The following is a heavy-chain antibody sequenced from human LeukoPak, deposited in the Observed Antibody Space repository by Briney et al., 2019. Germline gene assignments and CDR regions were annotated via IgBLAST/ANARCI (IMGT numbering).Heavy chain of an antibody. Sequence: PGGSLRLSCAASGFTFSSYAMSWVRQAPGKGLEWVSAISGSGGSTYYVDSVKGRFTISRDNSKNTLYLQMNSLRAEDTAVYYCAKSGTAMVQIFDYWGQGTLVTVSS. V-gene: IGHV3-23*01. J-gene: IGHJ4*02. CDR3: AKSGTAMVQIFDY. CDR1: GFTFSSYA. D-gene: IGHD5-18*01. CDR2: ISGSGGST.